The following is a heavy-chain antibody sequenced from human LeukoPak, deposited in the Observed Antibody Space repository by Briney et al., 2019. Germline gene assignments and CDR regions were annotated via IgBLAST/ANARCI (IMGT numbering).Heavy chain of an antibody. Sequence: SVKVSCKASGGTFSSYAISWVRQAPGQGLEWMGRIIPILGIANYAQKFQGRVTITADKSTSTAYMELSSLRSEDTAVYYCARPEAYCSGSSCYYYWGQGTLVTVSS. CDR3: ARPEAYCSGSSCYYY. CDR2: IIPILGIA. J-gene: IGHJ4*02. CDR1: GGTFSSYA. V-gene: IGHV1-69*04. D-gene: IGHD2-15*01.